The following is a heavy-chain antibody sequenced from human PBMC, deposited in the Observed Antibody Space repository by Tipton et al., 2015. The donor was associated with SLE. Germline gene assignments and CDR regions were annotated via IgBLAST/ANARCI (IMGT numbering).Heavy chain of an antibody. D-gene: IGHD2-8*01. V-gene: IGHV4-59*08. CDR2: ISDGGGT. CDR3: ARGMLTWRGAIIGVDV. Sequence: TLSLTCAVSGASFSANYWGWIRQPPGKGLEWIGYISDGGGTNHNPSLKSRVIISVDPAKNQFSLKLTSVTAADTAVYYCARGMLTWRGAIIGVDVWGQGTLVNVSS. CDR1: GASFSANY. J-gene: IGHJ6*02.